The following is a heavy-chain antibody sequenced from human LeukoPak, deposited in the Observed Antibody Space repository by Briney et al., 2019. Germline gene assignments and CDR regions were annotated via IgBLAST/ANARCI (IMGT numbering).Heavy chain of an antibody. CDR3: ARDLLPYYYDSSGYSVADWFDP. V-gene: IGHV1-69*05. CDR2: IIPIFGIA. D-gene: IGHD3-22*01. Sequence: ASVKVSCKASGGTFSSYAISWVRQAPGQGLEWMGGIIPIFGIANYAQKFQGRVTITTDESTSTAYMELSSLRSEDTAVYYCARDLLPYYYDSSGYSVADWFDPWGQGTLVTVSS. CDR1: GGTFSSYA. J-gene: IGHJ5*02.